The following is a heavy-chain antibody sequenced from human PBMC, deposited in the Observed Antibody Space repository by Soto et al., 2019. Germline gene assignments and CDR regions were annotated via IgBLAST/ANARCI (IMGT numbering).Heavy chain of an antibody. CDR1: GGSISSGGNS. J-gene: IGHJ4*02. V-gene: IGHV4-30-2*01. D-gene: IGHD6-6*01. Sequence: QLQLQESGSGLVKPSQTLSLTCAVSGGSISSGGNSWSWIRQPPGKGLEWIGYIYHSGSTYYNPSLKIRVTISVGRSKSQFSLKLNSVTAADTAVYYCARYSIAARRGIDYWGQGTLVTVSS. CDR2: IYHSGST. CDR3: ARYSIAARRGIDY.